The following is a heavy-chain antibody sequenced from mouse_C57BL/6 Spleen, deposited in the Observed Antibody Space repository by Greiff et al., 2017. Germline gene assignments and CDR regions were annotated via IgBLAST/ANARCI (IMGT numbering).Heavy chain of an antibody. D-gene: IGHD3-2*02. CDR1: GYTFTDYY. Sequence: CGPELVKPGASVKISCKASGYTFTDYYINWVQQRPGQGLEWIGWIYPGSGNTKYNEKFKGKATLAVDTSSSTAYMQLSSLTSEDSAVYFCARGSGYVGYYAMDYWGQGTSVTVSS. CDR2: IYPGSGNT. CDR3: ARGSGYVGYYAMDY. J-gene: IGHJ4*01. V-gene: IGHV1-84*01.